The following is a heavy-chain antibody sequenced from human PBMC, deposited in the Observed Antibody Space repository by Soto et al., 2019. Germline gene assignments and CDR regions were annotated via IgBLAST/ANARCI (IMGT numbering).Heavy chain of an antibody. Sequence: QVQLVQSGAEVKKPGSSVKVSCKASGGTFSSYTISWVRQAPGQGLEWMGRIIPILGIANYAQKFQGRVTINADKSRRAASMELRGRSSEATAVYYCARPTKGGSGWYGFAFDAWGLGTLVTVSS. CDR2: IIPILGIA. V-gene: IGHV1-69*02. J-gene: IGHJ5*02. D-gene: IGHD6-19*01. CDR1: GGTFSSYT. CDR3: ARPTKGGSGWYGFAFDA.